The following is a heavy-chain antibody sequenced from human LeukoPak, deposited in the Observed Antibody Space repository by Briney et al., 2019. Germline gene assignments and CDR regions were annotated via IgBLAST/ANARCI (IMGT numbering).Heavy chain of an antibody. D-gene: IGHD3-22*01. CDR2: IYYSGST. CDR1: GVSISSYY. Sequence: PSETLTLTCTVSGVSISSYYWSWIRQPPGKGLEWIAYIYYSGSTNYNPSLKSRVTISVDTSKNQFSLKLSSVTAADTAVYYCARVRSYYYDSSGYYFDYWGQGTLVTVSS. J-gene: IGHJ4*02. V-gene: IGHV4-59*01. CDR3: ARVRSYYYDSSGYYFDY.